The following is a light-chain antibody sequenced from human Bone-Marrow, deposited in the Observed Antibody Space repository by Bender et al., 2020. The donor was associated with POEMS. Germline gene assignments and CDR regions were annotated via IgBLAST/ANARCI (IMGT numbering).Light chain of an antibody. Sequence: QSVLTQPPSVSGAPGQRVTISCTGSSSNIGAGYDVHWYQQSPGTAPKLLIYGNSHRPSVVPDRFSGSKSGNPASLTVSGLQAEDEADYCCQSYDSSLSASVFGGGTKLTVL. CDR2: GNS. V-gene: IGLV1-40*01. J-gene: IGLJ3*02. CDR3: QSYDSSLSASV. CDR1: SSNIGAGYD.